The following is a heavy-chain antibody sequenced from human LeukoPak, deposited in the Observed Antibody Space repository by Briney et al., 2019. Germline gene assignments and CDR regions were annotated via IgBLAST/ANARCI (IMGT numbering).Heavy chain of an antibody. V-gene: IGHV4-59*01. CDR2: IYYSGST. J-gene: IGHJ3*02. D-gene: IGHD2-8*01. CDR1: GGSISSYY. CDR3: AREGVDHDAFDI. Sequence: SETLSLTCTVSGGSISSYYWSWIRQPPGKGLEWIGYIYYSGSTNYNPSLKSRVTISVDTSKNQFSLKLSSVTAADTAVYYCAREGVDHDAFDIWGQGTKVTVSS.